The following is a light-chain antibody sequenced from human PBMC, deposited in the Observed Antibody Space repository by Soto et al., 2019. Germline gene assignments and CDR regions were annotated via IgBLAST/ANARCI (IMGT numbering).Light chain of an antibody. CDR3: QKYNSAPPGLT. V-gene: IGKV1-27*01. J-gene: IGKJ4*01. CDR2: AAS. CDR1: QGITYY. Sequence: DIQMTQSPSSLSASVGDRVTITCRASQGITYYLAWYQQKPGKVPKLLIYAASTLQSGVPSRFSGSGSGTDFTLTISSLQSEDVATYYCQKYNSAPPGLTFGGGTKVEIK.